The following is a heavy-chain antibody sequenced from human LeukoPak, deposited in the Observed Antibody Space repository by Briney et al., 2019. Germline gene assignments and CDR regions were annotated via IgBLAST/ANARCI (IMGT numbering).Heavy chain of an antibody. V-gene: IGHV3-74*01. J-gene: IGHJ6*02. CDR1: GFTFSNHW. Sequence: PGGSLRLSCAASGFTFSNHWIHWVRQAPGKGLVRVSRIKTDGSVTNYADSVEGRFTISRDTAKNTVYLQMNSLRVEETAIYYCARGISMDVWGQGTTVTVSS. CDR3: ARGISMDV. CDR2: IKTDGSVT.